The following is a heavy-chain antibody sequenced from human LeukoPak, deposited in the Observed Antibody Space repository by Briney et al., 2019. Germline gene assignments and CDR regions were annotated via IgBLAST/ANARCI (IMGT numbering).Heavy chain of an antibody. CDR2: IKQDGSET. D-gene: IGHD2-2*01. J-gene: IGHJ5*02. V-gene: IGHV3-7*01. CDR1: GFTFSSYW. CDR3: ARDLVAYYPSTMPNNWFDP. Sequence: PGGSLRLSCAASGFTFSSYWMSGVRQAPGKGLEGVANIKQDGSETYYVESVQGRFTISRDNAKNSLYLQMNSLRAEDTAVYYCARDLVAYYPSTMPNNWFDPWGQGTLVTVSS.